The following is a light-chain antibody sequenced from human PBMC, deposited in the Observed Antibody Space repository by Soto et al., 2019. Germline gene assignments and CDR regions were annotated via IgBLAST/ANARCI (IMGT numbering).Light chain of an antibody. CDR1: QSVSSY. J-gene: IGKJ4*01. V-gene: IGKV3-11*01. Sequence: IVLTQSPATLSLSPGERATLSCMASQSVSSYLAWYQQKPGQAPRLLIYDASNRATRIPAKFSGSGSGTDFPLALSSLGPEDFAVYYCAQRRNLPLTFRGGAKVEIK. CDR3: AQRRNLPLT. CDR2: DAS.